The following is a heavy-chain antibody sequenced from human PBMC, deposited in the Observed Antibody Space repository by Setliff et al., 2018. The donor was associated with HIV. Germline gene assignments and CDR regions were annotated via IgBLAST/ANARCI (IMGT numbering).Heavy chain of an antibody. CDR2: IYYSGST. CDR1: GGSISSSSYY. V-gene: IGHV4-39*07. Sequence: SETLSLTCTVSGGSISSSSYYWGWIRQPPGKGLEWIGSIYYSGSTYYNPSLESRVTISVDTSKNQFSLKLSSVTAADTAVYYCARGRHGLGLDVWGQGTLVTVS. J-gene: IGHJ4*02. CDR3: ARGRHGLGLDV. D-gene: IGHD3-10*01.